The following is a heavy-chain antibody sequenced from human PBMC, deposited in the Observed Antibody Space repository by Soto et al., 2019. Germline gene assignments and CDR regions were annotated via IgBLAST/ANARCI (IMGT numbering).Heavy chain of an antibody. J-gene: IGHJ4*02. CDR2: ISHDGSNK. CDR3: AKDGAPRYCSGRSCHPAGAY. Sequence: GGSVRQSGADAECVYIDYRLHWEHQTPGKGLEWVAFISHDGSNKYYADSVKGRFTISRDSSKSTLYLQMDSLRVEDTAVYYCAKDGAPRYCSGRSCHPAGAYWCQGTLVTVSA. D-gene: IGHD2-15*01. V-gene: IGHV3-30*18. CDR1: ECVYIDYR.